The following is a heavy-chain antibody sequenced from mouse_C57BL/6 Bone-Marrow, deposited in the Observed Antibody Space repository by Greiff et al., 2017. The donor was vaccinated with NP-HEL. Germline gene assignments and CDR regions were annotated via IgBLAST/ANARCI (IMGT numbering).Heavy chain of an antibody. D-gene: IGHD1-1*01. J-gene: IGHJ2*01. V-gene: IGHV1-55*01. CDR1: GYTFTSYW. Sequence: VQLQQSGAELVKPGASVKMSCKASGYTFTSYWITWVKQRPGQGLEWIGDIYPGSGSTNYNEKFKSKATLTVDTSSSTAYMQLSSLTSEDSAVYYCARGITTVVARGYWDQGTTLTVSS. CDR3: ARGITTVVARGY. CDR2: IYPGSGST.